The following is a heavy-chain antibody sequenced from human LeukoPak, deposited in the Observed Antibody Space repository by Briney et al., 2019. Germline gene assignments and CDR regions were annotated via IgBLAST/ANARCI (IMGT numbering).Heavy chain of an antibody. D-gene: IGHD3-22*01. Sequence: GGSLRLSCAASGFTFSRDWMHWVRQAPGKGLVWVSGINWNSDNIGYADSVKGRFTISRDDAKNSLFLQMNSLRTEDTALYYCARASYYYDATGLGAVDIWGQGTMVTVSS. CDR3: ARASYYYDATGLGAVDI. CDR2: INWNSDNI. V-gene: IGHV3-74*01. J-gene: IGHJ3*02. CDR1: GFTFSRDW.